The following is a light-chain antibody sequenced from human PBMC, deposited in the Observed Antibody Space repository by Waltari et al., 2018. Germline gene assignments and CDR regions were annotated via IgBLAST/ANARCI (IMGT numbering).Light chain of an antibody. CDR1: QSIDSW. Sequence: DIQMTQSPSTLSASVGDRVTITCRASQSIDSWLAWYPQKPGKAPKLLIYDASSLERGVPSRCSGSGSGTEFTLTISSLQPDDFATYYCQQYNSDSQNFGQGTKVEIK. CDR2: DAS. V-gene: IGKV1-5*01. J-gene: IGKJ1*01. CDR3: QQYNSDSQN.